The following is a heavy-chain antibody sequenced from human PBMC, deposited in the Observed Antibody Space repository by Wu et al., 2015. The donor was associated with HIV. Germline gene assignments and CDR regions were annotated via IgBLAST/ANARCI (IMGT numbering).Heavy chain of an antibody. CDR3: ARDELFRVDDAFDM. J-gene: IGHJ3*02. CDR1: GFIFTNKY. V-gene: IGHV1-2*02. D-gene: IGHD2-15*01. Sequence: QVQLVQSGAEVKKPGASVKVSCKASGFIFTNKYMHWVRQAPGQGLEWMGWTNVNTGGTNYAPKFQGRVTMTRDTSISTAYMELSRLTSDDTAVYYCARDELFRVDDAFDMWGQGTMVTVSS. CDR2: TNVNTGGT.